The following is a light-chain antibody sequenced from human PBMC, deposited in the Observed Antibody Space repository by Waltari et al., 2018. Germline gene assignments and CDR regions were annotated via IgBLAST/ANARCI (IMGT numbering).Light chain of an antibody. CDR2: DVS. CDR3: CSFAGSYTFV. Sequence: QSALTQPRSVSGSPGQSVTIPCPGTSRDVGGNHYVSWFQQHPGKVPKLLIYDVSQRPSDVPNRFSGSKSANTASLTISGLQTEDEADYYCCSFAGSYTFVFGTGTRVTVL. J-gene: IGLJ1*01. V-gene: IGLV2-11*01. CDR1: SRDVGGNHY.